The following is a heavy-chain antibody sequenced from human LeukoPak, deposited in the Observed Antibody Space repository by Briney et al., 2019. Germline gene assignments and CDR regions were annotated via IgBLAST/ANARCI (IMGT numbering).Heavy chain of an antibody. D-gene: IGHD3-22*01. J-gene: IGHJ4*02. CDR3: ARDRGFYDTSPPD. CDR2: IYTDGST. V-gene: IGHV3-53*01. CDR1: GFTFSNSY. Sequence: GGSLRLSCAASGFTFSNSYLSWVRQAPGKGLEWVSVIYTDGSTYYAGSVKGRFTISRDNSKNTLYLQMSSLRAEDTAVYYCARDRGFYDTSPPDWGQGTLVTVS.